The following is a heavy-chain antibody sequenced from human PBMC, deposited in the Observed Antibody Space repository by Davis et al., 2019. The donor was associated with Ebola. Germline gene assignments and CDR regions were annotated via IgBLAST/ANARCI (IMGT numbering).Heavy chain of an antibody. J-gene: IGHJ4*02. CDR1: GYTFTGYY. CDR3: ARSSRNVVVTAMGY. CDR2: INPNSGGT. Sequence: ASVKVSCKASGYTFTGYYMHWVRQAPGQGLEWMGWINPNSGGTNYAQKFQGRVTMTRDTSISTAYMELSRLSSDDTAVYYCARSSRNVVVTAMGYWGQGTLVTVSS. D-gene: IGHD2-21*02. V-gene: IGHV1-2*02.